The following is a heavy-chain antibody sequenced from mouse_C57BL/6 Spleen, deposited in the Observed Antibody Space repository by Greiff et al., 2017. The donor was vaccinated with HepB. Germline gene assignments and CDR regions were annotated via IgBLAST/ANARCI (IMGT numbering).Heavy chain of an antibody. J-gene: IGHJ4*01. CDR2: IDPANGNT. D-gene: IGHD2-4*01. Sequence: VQLQQSVAELVRPGASVKLSCTASGFNIKNTYMHWVKQRPEQGLEWIGRIDPANGNTKYAAKFKGKATITADTSSNTAYLQLSSLTSEDTAIFYCGRTYDDVVYAMDYWGQGTSVTVSS. V-gene: IGHV14-3*01. CDR3: GRTYDDVVYAMDY. CDR1: GFNIKNTY.